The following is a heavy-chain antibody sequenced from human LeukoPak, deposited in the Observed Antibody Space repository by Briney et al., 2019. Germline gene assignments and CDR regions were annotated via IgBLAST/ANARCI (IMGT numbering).Heavy chain of an antibody. D-gene: IGHD2-2*01. J-gene: IGHJ3*02. CDR3: ARWVLGYCSSTSCRTAFDI. Sequence: ASVRVSCKASGYTFTGYYMHWVRQALGQGLEWMGWINPNSGGTNYAQKFQGWVTMTRDTSISTAYMELSRLRSDDTAVYYCARWVLGYCSSTSCRTAFDIWGQGTMVTVSS. V-gene: IGHV1-2*04. CDR1: GYTFTGYY. CDR2: INPNSGGT.